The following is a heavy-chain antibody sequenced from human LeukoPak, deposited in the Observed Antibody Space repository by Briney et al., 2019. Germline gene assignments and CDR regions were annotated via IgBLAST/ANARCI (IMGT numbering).Heavy chain of an antibody. CDR1: GFTFSSYA. D-gene: IGHD2-2*01. CDR2: IYSGGST. V-gene: IGHV3-66*01. Sequence: GGSLRLSCAAYGFTFSSYAMSWVRQAPGKGLEWVSVIYSGGSTYYADSVKGRFTISRDNSKNKLSLQMNSLRAEDTAVYYCAREGYCSSTSCYGAFDIWGQGTMVTVSS. J-gene: IGHJ3*02. CDR3: AREGYCSSTSCYGAFDI.